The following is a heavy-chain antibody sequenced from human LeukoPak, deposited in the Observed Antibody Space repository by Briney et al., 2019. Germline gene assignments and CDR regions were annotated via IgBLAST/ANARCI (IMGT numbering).Heavy chain of an antibody. CDR1: GGSISSGDYY. J-gene: IGHJ3*02. Sequence: PSETLSLTCTVSGGSISSGDYYWSWIRQPPGKGLEWIGYIYYSGSTYYNPSLKSRVTISVDTSKNQFSLKLSSVTAADTAVYYCARRSPRGYYDSSGYRSDAFDIWGQGTTVTVSS. D-gene: IGHD3-22*01. CDR2: IYYSGST. CDR3: ARRSPRGYYDSSGYRSDAFDI. V-gene: IGHV4-30-4*01.